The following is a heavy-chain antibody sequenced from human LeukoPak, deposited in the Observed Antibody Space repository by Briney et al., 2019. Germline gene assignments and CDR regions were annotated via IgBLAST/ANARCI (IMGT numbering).Heavy chain of an antibody. CDR1: RFAFSQAW. D-gene: IGHD3-10*01. Sequence: GGSLRLSCVASRFAFSQAWMSWVRQAPGKGLEWVSYISSSSSAIYYADSVKGRFTISRDNAKNSLYLQMNSLRDEDTAVYYCARGEAGYGSGSYSDYWGQGTLVTVSS. CDR2: ISSSSSAI. V-gene: IGHV3-48*02. J-gene: IGHJ4*02. CDR3: ARGEAGYGSGSYSDY.